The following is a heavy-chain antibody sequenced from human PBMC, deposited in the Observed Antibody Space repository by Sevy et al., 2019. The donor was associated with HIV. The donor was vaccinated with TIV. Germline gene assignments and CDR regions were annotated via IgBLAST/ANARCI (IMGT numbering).Heavy chain of an antibody. V-gene: IGHV5-51*01. CDR3: ARRFYDSTGYPQYFFDH. CDR1: GYRFTSYW. D-gene: IGHD3-22*01. J-gene: IGHJ4*02. Sequence: GESLKISCRGSGYRFTSYWIAWVRQVPGKGLEWMGIINPDDSDVRYSPSLQGQVTISVDKSISTAYLQWRSLEASDTAMYFCARRFYDSTGYPQYFFDHWGQGTLVTVSS. CDR2: INPDDSDV.